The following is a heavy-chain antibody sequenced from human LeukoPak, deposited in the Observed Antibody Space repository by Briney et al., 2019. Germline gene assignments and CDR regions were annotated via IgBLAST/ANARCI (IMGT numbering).Heavy chain of an antibody. CDR3: ASFRYSSSWSPLDY. Sequence: VASVKVSCKASGYTYSTYDIHWVRQAPGQRLEWMGWINVGNGHTKYSQTFQDRVTITRDRPANTAYMELSSLRSEDTAVYYCASFRYSSSWSPLDYWGQGTLVTVSS. D-gene: IGHD6-13*01. J-gene: IGHJ4*02. CDR1: GYTYSTYD. CDR2: INVGNGHT. V-gene: IGHV1-3*01.